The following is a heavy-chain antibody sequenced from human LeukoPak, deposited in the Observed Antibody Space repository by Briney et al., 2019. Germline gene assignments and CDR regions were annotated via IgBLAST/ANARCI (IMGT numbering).Heavy chain of an antibody. V-gene: IGHV3-73*01. CDR1: GFTFSGSA. CDR2: IRSKVNNYAT. J-gene: IGHJ4*02. CDR3: TRRSGDDSRGYYDY. D-gene: IGHD3-22*01. Sequence: GGSLRLSCAASGFTFSGSAMHWVRQASGKGLEWVGRIRSKVNNYATAYAASVEGRFTISRDESKNTGDRQMNRLKTEDTAVYCCTRRSGDDSRGYYDYWGQETLVTVSS.